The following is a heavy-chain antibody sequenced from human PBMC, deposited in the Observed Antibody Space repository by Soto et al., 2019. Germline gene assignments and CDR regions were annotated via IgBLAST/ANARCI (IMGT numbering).Heavy chain of an antibody. Sequence: VQLVESGGGLVKPGGSLRLSCAASGFAFSRYNMHWVRQAPGKGLEWVSSISTTGTFMHSADSLKDRFSISRDNAENSLYLQMHSLRDEDTAGYYGARGCLYGGLPGWTGNAFDLWGQGTLVTVSS. D-gene: IGHD4-17*01. CDR3: ARGCLYGGLPGWTGNAFDL. J-gene: IGHJ3*01. V-gene: IGHV3-21*01. CDR2: ISTTGTFM. CDR1: GFAFSRYN.